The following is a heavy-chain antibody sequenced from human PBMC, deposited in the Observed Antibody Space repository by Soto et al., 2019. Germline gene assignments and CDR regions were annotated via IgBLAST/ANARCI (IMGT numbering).Heavy chain of an antibody. D-gene: IGHD4-17*01. CDR3: ARTKTTVTTPFDY. CDR2: IYYSGST. CDR1: GGSISSSSYY. Sequence: WETLSLTCTVSGGSISSSSYYWGWIRQPPGKGLEWIGSIYYSGSTYYNPSLKSRVTISVDTSKNQFSLKLSSVTAADTAVYYCARTKTTVTTPFDYWGQGTLVTVSS. V-gene: IGHV4-39*01. J-gene: IGHJ4*02.